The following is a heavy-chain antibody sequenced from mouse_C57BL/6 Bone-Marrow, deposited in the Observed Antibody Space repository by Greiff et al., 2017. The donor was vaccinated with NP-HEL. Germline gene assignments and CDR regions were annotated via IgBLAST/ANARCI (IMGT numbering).Heavy chain of an antibody. CDR3: ARPLMDY. V-gene: IGHV5-6*01. CDR2: ISSGGSYP. J-gene: IGHJ4*01. Sequence: EVKLMESGGDLVKPGGSLKLSCAASGFTFSSYGMSWVRQTPDKRLEWVATISSGGSYPYYPDSVKGRFTISRDNAKNTLYLQMSSLKSEDTAMYYCARPLMDYWGQGTSVTVSS. CDR1: GFTFSSYG.